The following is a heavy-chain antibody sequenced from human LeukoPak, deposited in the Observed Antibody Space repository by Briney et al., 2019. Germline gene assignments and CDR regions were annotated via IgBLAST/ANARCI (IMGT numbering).Heavy chain of an antibody. CDR1: GGSISSHY. Sequence: LSETLSLTCTVSGGSISSHYWSWIRQPPGKGLEWVGDISYSGSTNYNSSLKSRVTISVDTSKNQFSLKLSSVTAADTAVYYCARDYSSGYYYGLGWFDPWGQGTLVTVSS. CDR3: ARDYSSGYYYGLGWFDP. D-gene: IGHD3-22*01. CDR2: ISYSGST. J-gene: IGHJ5*02. V-gene: IGHV4-59*11.